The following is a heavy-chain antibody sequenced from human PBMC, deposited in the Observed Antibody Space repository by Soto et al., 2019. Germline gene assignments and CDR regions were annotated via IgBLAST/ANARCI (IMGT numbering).Heavy chain of an antibody. D-gene: IGHD5-12*01. Sequence: GGALRLSCAASGFTFSNLSMNWVRQAPGKGLEWVSSISSSSSYIYYADSVKGRFTISRDNAKNSLYLQMNSLRAEDTAVYYCARDGYSGYDSGYFDYWGQGTLVTVSS. CDR3: ARDGYSGYDSGYFDY. CDR1: GFTFSNLS. J-gene: IGHJ4*02. V-gene: IGHV3-21*01. CDR2: ISSSSSYI.